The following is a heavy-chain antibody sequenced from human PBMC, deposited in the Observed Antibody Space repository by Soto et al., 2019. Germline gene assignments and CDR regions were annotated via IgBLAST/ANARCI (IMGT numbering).Heavy chain of an antibody. Sequence: GVLRLSCTASGFTFGDYAMSWFRQAPGKGLEWVGFIRSKAYGGTTEYAASVKGRFTISRDDSKSIAYLQMNSLKTEDTAVYYCTRVMVLRYFDWLSWDYWGQGTLVTVSS. CDR1: GFTFGDYA. CDR2: IRSKAYGGTT. CDR3: TRVMVLRYFDWLSWDY. V-gene: IGHV3-49*03. D-gene: IGHD3-9*01. J-gene: IGHJ4*02.